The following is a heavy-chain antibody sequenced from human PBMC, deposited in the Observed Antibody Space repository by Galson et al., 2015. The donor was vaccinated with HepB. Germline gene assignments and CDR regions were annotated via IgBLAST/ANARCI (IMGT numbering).Heavy chain of an antibody. CDR1: GGSISSSNW. V-gene: IGHV4-4*02. D-gene: IGHD6-13*01. Sequence: ETLSLTCAVSGGSISSSNWWSWVRQPPGKGLEWIGEIYHSGSTNYNPSLKSRVTISVDKSKNQFSLKLSSVTAADTAVYYCARAVGAAAGWHFDYWGQGTLVTVSS. CDR3: ARAVGAAAGWHFDY. CDR2: IYHSGST. J-gene: IGHJ4*02.